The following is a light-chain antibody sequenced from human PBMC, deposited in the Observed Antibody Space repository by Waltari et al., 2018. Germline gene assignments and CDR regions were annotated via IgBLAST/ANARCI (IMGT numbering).Light chain of an antibody. V-gene: IGLV1-47*01. CDR3: AARDDSLSVWV. CDR1: SSNIGSNY. J-gene: IGLJ3*02. CDR2: RSN. Sequence: QSVLTQPPYASGTPGQRVTISCSGSSSNIGSNYVYWYQQLPGPAPKLLIYRSNQRPSGIPDRFSGSKSGTYGSLAISGLRSEDEADYYCAARDDSLSVWVFGGGTKLTVL.